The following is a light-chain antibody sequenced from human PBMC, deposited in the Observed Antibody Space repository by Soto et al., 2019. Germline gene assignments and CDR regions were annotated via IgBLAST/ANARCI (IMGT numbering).Light chain of an antibody. J-gene: IGKJ4*01. CDR1: QTVSRYY. V-gene: IGKV3D-7*01. CDR3: QQALT. CDR2: GAS. Sequence: VLTQSPGTLSLSPGGRAILSCRASQTVSRYYLSWYQKKPGQPPRLFIYGASTRATGVPDRFSGSGSGADFTLTISSLQPEDFAVYYCQQALTFGGGTTVEMK.